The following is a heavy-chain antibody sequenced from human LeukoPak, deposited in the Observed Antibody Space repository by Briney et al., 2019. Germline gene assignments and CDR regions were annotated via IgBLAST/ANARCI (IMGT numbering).Heavy chain of an antibody. CDR3: ARDLSLTNPDAFDI. CDR2: INPSGGST. D-gene: IGHD4-11*01. CDR1: GYTFTSYY. Sequence: ASVKVSCKASGYTFTSYYMHWVRQAPGQGLEWMGIINPSGGSTSYAQKFQGRVTMTRDTSIGTAYMELSRLRSDDTAVYYCARDLSLTNPDAFDIWGQGTMVTVSS. V-gene: IGHV1-46*01. J-gene: IGHJ3*02.